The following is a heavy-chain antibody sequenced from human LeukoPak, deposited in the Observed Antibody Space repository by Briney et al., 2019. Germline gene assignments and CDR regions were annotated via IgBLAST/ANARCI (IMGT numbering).Heavy chain of an antibody. CDR1: GGSFSGYY. Sequence: SETLSLTCAVYGGSFSGYYWSWIRQPPGKGLEWIGYIYYSGSTYYNPSLKSRVTISVDTSKNQFSLKLSSVTAADTAVYYCARDTQYYDFWSGYPKRYDAFDIWGQGTMVTVSS. D-gene: IGHD3-3*01. J-gene: IGHJ3*02. V-gene: IGHV4-30-4*01. CDR2: IYYSGST. CDR3: ARDTQYYDFWSGYPKRYDAFDI.